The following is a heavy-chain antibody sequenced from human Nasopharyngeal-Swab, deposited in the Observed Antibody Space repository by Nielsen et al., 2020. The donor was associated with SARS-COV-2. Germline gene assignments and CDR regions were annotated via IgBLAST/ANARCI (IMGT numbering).Heavy chain of an antibody. CDR2: INHSGST. V-gene: IGHV4-34*01. CDR1: GGSFSGYY. CDR3: ARHPWQLWFPGWFDP. D-gene: IGHD5-18*01. Sequence: SETLSLTCAVYGGSFSGYYWSWIRQPPGKGLEWIGEINHSGSTNYNPSLKSRVTISVDTSKNQFSLKLGSVTAADTAVYYCARHPWQLWFPGWFDPWGQGTLVTVSS. J-gene: IGHJ5*02.